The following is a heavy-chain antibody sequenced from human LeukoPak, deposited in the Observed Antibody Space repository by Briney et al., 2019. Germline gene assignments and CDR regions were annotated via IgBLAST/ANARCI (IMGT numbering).Heavy chain of an antibody. J-gene: IGHJ5*02. CDR1: GFTFGDYA. Sequence: GRSLRLSCTASGFTFGDYAMSWVRQAPGKGLEWVGFIRSKAYGCTTEYAAAVKGRCTISRDDSKSIAYLQMNSPKTEDTAVYYCTRGGTWFDPWGQGTLVTVSS. CDR3: TRGGTWFDP. CDR2: IRSKAYGCTT. V-gene: IGHV3-49*04. D-gene: IGHD6-25*01.